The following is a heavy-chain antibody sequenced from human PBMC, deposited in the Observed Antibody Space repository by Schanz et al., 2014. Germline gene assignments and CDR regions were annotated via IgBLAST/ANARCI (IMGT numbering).Heavy chain of an antibody. CDR1: GGSINSGGYR. CDR3: ARLRGGGVIITT. V-gene: IGHV4-39*01. D-gene: IGHD3-10*01. J-gene: IGHJ5*02. CDR2: MYSSGST. Sequence: QLQLQESGPGLVKASETLSLTCSVSGGSINSGGYRWGWIRQPPGKGLEWIGTMYSSGSTYYNPSLKRGVTISATTSRNQFSRKVFSVTAADTALYYCARLRGGGVIITTWGQGTLVTVSS.